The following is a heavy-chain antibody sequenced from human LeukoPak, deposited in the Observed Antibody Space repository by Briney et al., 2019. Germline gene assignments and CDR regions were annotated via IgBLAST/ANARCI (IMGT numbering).Heavy chain of an antibody. Sequence: GGSLRLFCAASGFTFSNYWMSWVRQAPGKGLEWVAHIKQDGSAKYYVDSVKGRFTISRDNVKNSLYLQMNSLRVEDTAVYYCARGSSRRFFDYWGQGTLVTVSS. CDR2: IKQDGSAK. D-gene: IGHD6-13*01. CDR3: ARGSSRRFFDY. CDR1: GFTFSNYW. J-gene: IGHJ4*02. V-gene: IGHV3-7*01.